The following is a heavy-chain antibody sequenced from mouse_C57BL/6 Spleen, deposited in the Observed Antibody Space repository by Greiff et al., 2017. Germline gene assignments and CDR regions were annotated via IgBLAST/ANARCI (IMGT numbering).Heavy chain of an antibody. V-gene: IGHV5-17*01. Sequence: EVQLQESGGGLVKPGASLKLSCAASGFTFSDYGMHWVRQAPEKGLEWVAYISSCSSTIYYADTVKGRFTISRDNAKNTLFLQMTSLRSEDKAMYYCASAPIYYDYYFDYWGQGTTLTVSS. D-gene: IGHD2-4*01. CDR3: ASAPIYYDYYFDY. J-gene: IGHJ2*01. CDR1: GFTFSDYG. CDR2: ISSCSSTI.